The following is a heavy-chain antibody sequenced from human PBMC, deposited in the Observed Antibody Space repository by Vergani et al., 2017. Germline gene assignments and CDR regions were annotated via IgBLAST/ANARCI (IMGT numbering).Heavy chain of an antibody. V-gene: IGHV3-33*01. D-gene: IGHD1-14*01. J-gene: IGHJ5*02. CDR2: TWYDGNNK. CDR3: ARDLRLLYNRFDP. CDR1: GFTFNQYG. Sequence: QVQLVESGGGVVQPGRSLRLSCAASGFTFNQYGMNWVRQAPGKGLEWVAVTWYDGNNKKYADSVKGRFTISRDNSKSTMYLQMNSLRDEDTGVYYCARDLRLLYNRFDPWGQGTLVTVSS.